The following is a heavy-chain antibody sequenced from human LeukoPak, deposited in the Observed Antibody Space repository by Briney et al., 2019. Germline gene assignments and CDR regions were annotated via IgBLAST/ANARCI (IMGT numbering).Heavy chain of an antibody. CDR3: ASWFRGGGIAAAGPHYFDY. CDR2: IYYSGST. Sequence: SETLSLTCTVSGGSISSSSYYWGWIRQPPGKGLEWIGSIYYSGSTYYNPSLKSRVTISVDTSKNQFSLKLSSVTAADTAVYYCASWFRGGGIAAAGPHYFDYWGQGTLVTVSS. J-gene: IGHJ4*02. CDR1: GGSISSSSYY. V-gene: IGHV4-39*07. D-gene: IGHD6-13*01.